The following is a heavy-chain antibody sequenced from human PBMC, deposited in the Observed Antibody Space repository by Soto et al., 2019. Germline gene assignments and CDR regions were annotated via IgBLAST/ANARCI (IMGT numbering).Heavy chain of an antibody. Sequence: EVQLLESGGGLAQPGGSLRLSCAASGFTFSNHGMTWVRQAPGKGLEWVSSVSADGYTTYYADSVRGRLTISRDNSGDTVYVRMNNLGAEDTALDYCAREASVPSFGECWCFDLWGRGTQVTVSS. CDR2: VSADGYTT. D-gene: IGHD3-10*01. CDR3: AREASVPSFGECWCFDL. CDR1: GFTFSNHG. V-gene: IGHV3-23*01. J-gene: IGHJ2*01.